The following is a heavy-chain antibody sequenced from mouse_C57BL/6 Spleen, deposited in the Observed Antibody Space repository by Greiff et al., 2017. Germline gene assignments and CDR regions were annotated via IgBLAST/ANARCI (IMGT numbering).Heavy chain of an antibody. Sequence: QVQLQQPGAELVKPGASVKLSCKASGYTFTSYWMQWVKQRPGQGLEWIGEIDPSDSYTNYNQKFKGKATLTVDTSSSTAYMQLSSLTSEDSAVDYCARRGGGYFDYWGQGTTLTVSS. V-gene: IGHV1-50*01. J-gene: IGHJ2*01. CDR2: IDPSDSYT. CDR3: ARRGGGYFDY. CDR1: GYTFTSYW.